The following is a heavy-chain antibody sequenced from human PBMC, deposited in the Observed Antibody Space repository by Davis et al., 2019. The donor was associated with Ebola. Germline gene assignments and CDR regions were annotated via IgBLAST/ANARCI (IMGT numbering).Heavy chain of an antibody. CDR2: IYYSGIT. V-gene: IGHV4-30-4*02. Sequence: SETLSLTCTVSGASISSGDFHWSWIRQSPGKGLEWIGFIYYSGITYYNPSLKSRVTISVDKSKNQFSLKLSSVTAADTAVYYCARIHAYCGGDCYPFDYWGQGTLVTVSS. CDR1: GASISSGDFH. D-gene: IGHD2-21*02. J-gene: IGHJ4*02. CDR3: ARIHAYCGGDCYPFDY.